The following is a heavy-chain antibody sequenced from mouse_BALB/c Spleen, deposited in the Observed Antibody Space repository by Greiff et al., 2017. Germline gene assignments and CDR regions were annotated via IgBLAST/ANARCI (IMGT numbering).Heavy chain of an antibody. CDR1: GDSITSGY. D-gene: IGHD1-1*01. J-gene: IGHJ1*01. CDR3: ARSVYYYGSSYWYFDV. Sequence: EVQLVESGPSLVKPSQTLSLTCSVTGDSITSGYWNWIRKFPGNKLEYMGYISYSGSTYYNPSLKSRISITRDTSKNQYYLQLNSVTTEDTATYYCARSVYYYGSSYWYFDVWGAGTTVTVSS. CDR2: ISYSGST. V-gene: IGHV3-8*02.